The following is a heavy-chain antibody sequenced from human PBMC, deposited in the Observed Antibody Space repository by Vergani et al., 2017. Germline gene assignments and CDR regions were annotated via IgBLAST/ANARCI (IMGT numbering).Heavy chain of an antibody. D-gene: IGHD1-26*01. CDR2: IRYDGSNP. J-gene: IGHJ6*02. V-gene: IGHV3-30*02. Sequence: QEQLLQSGGGVVQPGGSLRLSCIGSGYTFGHFDMHWVRQAPGKGLAWVAFIRYDGSNPQYIDSVKGRFTISRVNSKDTLFLQMNGLRPEDTGTYFCAKKGGSLYYYGVDVWGQGTTITVSS. CDR3: AKKGGSLYYYGVDV. CDR1: GYTFGHFD.